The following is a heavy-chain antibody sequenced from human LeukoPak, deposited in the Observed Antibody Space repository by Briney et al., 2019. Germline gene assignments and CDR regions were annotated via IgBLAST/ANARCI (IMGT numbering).Heavy chain of an antibody. J-gene: IGHJ4*02. D-gene: IGHD1-14*01. V-gene: IGHV1-46*01. CDR3: ARETPDAYCFDY. CDR1: GYTFTSYY. Sequence: ASVKVSCKSSGYTFTSYYMYWVRQAPGQGLEWMGIIYSSGDTRIHAQKFQGRVTMTRDTSTSTIYIELSSLGSDDTAVYYCARETPDAYCFDYWGQGTLVTVSS. CDR2: IYSSGDTR.